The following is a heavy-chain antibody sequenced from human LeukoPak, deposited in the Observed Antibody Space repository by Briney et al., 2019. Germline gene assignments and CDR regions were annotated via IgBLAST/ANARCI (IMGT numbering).Heavy chain of an antibody. CDR1: GFTFSSYA. CDR3: ARSYGSGRYYDY. J-gene: IGHJ4*02. Sequence: PGGSLRLSCAASGFTFSSYAMHWVRQAPGKGLEYVSAISSNGGSTYYANSVKGRFTTSRDNSKNTLYLQMGSLRAEDMAVYYCARSYGSGRYYDYWGQGTLVTVSS. CDR2: ISSNGGST. V-gene: IGHV3-64*01. D-gene: IGHD3-10*01.